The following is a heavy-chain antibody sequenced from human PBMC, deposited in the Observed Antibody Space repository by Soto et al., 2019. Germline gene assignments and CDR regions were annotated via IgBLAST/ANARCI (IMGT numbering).Heavy chain of an antibody. D-gene: IGHD3-3*01. Sequence: ASVQVSCKASGYTFTSYAMHWVRQAPGQRLEWMGWINAGNGNTKYSQKFQGRVTITRDTSASTAYMELSSLRSEDTAVYYCARDSDPLRFLEWLPSDFAFDIWGQGTMVTVSS. CDR3: ARDSDPLRFLEWLPSDFAFDI. CDR2: INAGNGNT. V-gene: IGHV1-3*01. J-gene: IGHJ3*02. CDR1: GYTFTSYA.